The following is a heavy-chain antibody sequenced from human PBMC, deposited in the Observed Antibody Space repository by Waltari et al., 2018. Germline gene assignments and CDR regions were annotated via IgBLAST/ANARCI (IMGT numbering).Heavy chain of an antibody. CDR3: ASIFAGTAVTTIQPIDI. Sequence: VQLVESGGGVVQPGGSLRLSCAASGFPFSGYGLPWVRQAPGKGLEWVAFITFDGTNKYYADSVKGRFTISRDNPKNTMFLQMNSLRPDDTAIYYCASIFAGTAVTTIQPIDIWGQGTMVTVSS. CDR2: ITFDGTNK. CDR1: GFPFSGYG. J-gene: IGHJ3*02. V-gene: IGHV3-30*02. D-gene: IGHD4-17*01.